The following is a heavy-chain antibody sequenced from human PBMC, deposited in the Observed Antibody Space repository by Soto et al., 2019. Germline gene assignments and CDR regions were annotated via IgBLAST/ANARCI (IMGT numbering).Heavy chain of an antibody. D-gene: IGHD3-10*01. Sequence: PGGSLRLSCAASGFIFSSYAMSWVRQAPGKGLEWVSAISAGGDSTYFADSVKGRFTISRDNSKNTLYLQGSSLRAEDTAIYYCAKTGHYSSVTYTYYYYAMDVWGQGTTVTVSS. V-gene: IGHV3-23*01. J-gene: IGHJ6*02. CDR3: AKTGHYSSVTYTYYYYAMDV. CDR2: ISAGGDST. CDR1: GFIFSSYA.